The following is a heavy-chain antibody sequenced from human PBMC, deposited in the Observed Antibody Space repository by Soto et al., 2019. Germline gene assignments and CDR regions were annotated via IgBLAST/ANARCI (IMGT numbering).Heavy chain of an antibody. CDR1: GGSFSRGGYY. J-gene: IGHJ5*02. CDR3: AIATSFSVHHGS. D-gene: IGHD3-10*02. Sequence: QLQLQEAGPGLVKPTQTLSRACTVSGGSFSRGGYYWSWIRQLPGKGLEWIGYIYYSGSTYYNPSLKSRFTISLDTSKNQFSLKLSSVTAADTAVYYFAIATSFSVHHGSWGQGTLVTVFS. V-gene: IGHV4-31*03. CDR2: IYYSGST.